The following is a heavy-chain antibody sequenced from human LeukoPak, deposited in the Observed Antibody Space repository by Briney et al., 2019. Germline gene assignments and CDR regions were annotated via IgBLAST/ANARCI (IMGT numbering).Heavy chain of an antibody. CDR2: INPSGGST. CDR3: ATGPRRITIFGVVTADRILGDY. V-gene: IGHV1-46*01. CDR1: GYTFTSYY. Sequence: ASVKVSCKASGYTFTSYYMHWVRQAPGQGLEWVGIINPSGGSTSYAQKFQGRVTMTRDTSTSTVYMELSSLRSEDTAVYYCATGPRRITIFGVVTADRILGDYWGQGTLVTVSS. D-gene: IGHD3-3*01. J-gene: IGHJ4*02.